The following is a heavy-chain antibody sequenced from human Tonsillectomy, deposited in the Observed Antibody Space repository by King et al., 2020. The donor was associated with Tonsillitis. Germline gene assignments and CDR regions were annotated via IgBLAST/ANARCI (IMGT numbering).Heavy chain of an antibody. CDR3: XXXXXGXXXXXTGXDGX. J-gene: IGHJ3*01. D-gene: IGHD2-8*01. Sequence: VQLVESGGGLVKPGGSLRLSCAAXGFTFSNAWMSWVRQVPGRXLEWVGRIKSKTDGGTIDXAAXVKXSFXXSRDDXKXTLYLQMXSLKXEAXAVYYCXXXXXGXXXXXTGXDGXXGQGXXXTVXS. CDR1: GFTFSNAW. CDR2: IKSKTDGGTI. V-gene: IGHV3-15*01.